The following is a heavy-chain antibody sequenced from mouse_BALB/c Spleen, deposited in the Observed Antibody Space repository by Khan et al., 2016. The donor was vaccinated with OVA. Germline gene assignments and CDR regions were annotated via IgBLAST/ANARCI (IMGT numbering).Heavy chain of an antibody. Sequence: DLVKPGASVKLSCKASGYTFTSYWINWIKQRPGQGLEWIGHISPGSGSTYYNDKFTVKATLTVDTSSTTAYIQLSSLSSEDSAVYFCARSNYYGSGLYAMDYWGQGTSVTVSS. CDR1: GYTFTSYW. V-gene: IGHV1S41*01. J-gene: IGHJ4*01. D-gene: IGHD1-1*01. CDR3: ARSNYYGSGLYAMDY. CDR2: ISPGSGST.